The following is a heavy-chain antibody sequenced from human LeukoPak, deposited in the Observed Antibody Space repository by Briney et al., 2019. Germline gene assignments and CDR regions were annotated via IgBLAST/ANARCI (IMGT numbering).Heavy chain of an antibody. CDR1: GFTFSDYY. CDR2: ISSSGSTI. D-gene: IGHD2-2*01. CDR3: AREPGDWPPTDYYGMDV. J-gene: IGHJ6*02. V-gene: IGHV3-11*01. Sequence: PGGSLRLSCAASGFTFSDYYMSWIRQAPGKGLEWVSYISSSGSTIYYADSVKGRFTISRDNAKNSLYLQMNSLRAEDTAVYYCAREPGDWPPTDYYGMDVWGQGTTVTVSS.